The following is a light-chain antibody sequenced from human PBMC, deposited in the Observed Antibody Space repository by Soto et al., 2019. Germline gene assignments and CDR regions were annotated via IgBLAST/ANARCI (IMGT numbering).Light chain of an antibody. V-gene: IGKV1-39*01. J-gene: IGKJ4*01. CDR3: QQSHSYPLT. Sequence: DIHMTQSPSSLSASVGDRVTITCRASQSINNYLNWYQQKPGKAPNLLIYAASNLQRGVPSKFSGSGSETDFTLTISSLEPEDFATYYCQQSHSYPLTFGGGNKVEI. CDR1: QSINNY. CDR2: AAS.